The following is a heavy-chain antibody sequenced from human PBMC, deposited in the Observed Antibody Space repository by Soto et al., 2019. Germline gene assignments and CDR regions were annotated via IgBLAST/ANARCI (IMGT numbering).Heavy chain of an antibody. J-gene: IGHJ6*02. CDR2: ISSSSSTI. V-gene: IGHV3-48*02. CDR1: GFTFSSYS. Sequence: EVQLVESGGGLVQPGGSLRLSCAASGFTFSSYSMNWVRQAPGKGLEWVSYISSSSSTIYYADSVKGRFTISRDNAKNSLYQQMNSLRDEDTAVYYCARAISRYYDFWSGYSNYYYYYGMDVWGQGTTVTVSS. D-gene: IGHD3-3*01. CDR3: ARAISRYYDFWSGYSNYYYYYGMDV.